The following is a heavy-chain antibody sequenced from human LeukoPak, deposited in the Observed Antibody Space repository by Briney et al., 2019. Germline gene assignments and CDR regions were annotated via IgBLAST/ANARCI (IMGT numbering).Heavy chain of an antibody. CDR2: MNPNSGNT. CDR1: GYTFTSYD. D-gene: IGHD6-19*01. V-gene: IGHV1-8*03. Sequence: ASVKVSFKASGYTFTSYDINWVRQATGQGLEWMGWMNPNSGNTGYAQKFQGRVTITRNTSISTAYMELSSLRSEDTAVYYCARGGIAVAGTLYYYYYYMDVWGKGTTVTVSS. CDR3: ARGGIAVAGTLYYYYYYMDV. J-gene: IGHJ6*03.